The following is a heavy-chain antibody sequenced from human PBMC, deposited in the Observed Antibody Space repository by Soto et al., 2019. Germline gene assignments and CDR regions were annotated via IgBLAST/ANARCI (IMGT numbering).Heavy chain of an antibody. V-gene: IGHV3-23*01. CDR3: AKVMVKNWFDP. CDR2: ISGSGGST. Sequence: GGSLRLSCAASGFTFSSYAMSWVRQAPGKGLEWVSAISGSGGSTYYADSVKGRFTISRDNSKNTQYLQMNSLRADDTAVYYCAKVMVKNWFDPWGQGTLVTVSS. CDR1: GFTFSSYA. J-gene: IGHJ5*02. D-gene: IGHD5-18*01.